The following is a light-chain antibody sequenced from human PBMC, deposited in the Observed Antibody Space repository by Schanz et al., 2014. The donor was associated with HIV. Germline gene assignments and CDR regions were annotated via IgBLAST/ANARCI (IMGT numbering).Light chain of an antibody. V-gene: IGKV3-20*01. CDR1: QTITNNF. CDR2: GAS. J-gene: IGKJ1*01. CDR3: QQYGSSPSWT. Sequence: EIVLTQSPGTLSLFPGERAALSCRASQTITNNFLAWYQQRPGQAPRLLIYGASNRATGVPDRFSGYGSGTDFILTISRLEPEDFAVYYCQQYGSSPSWTFGQGTKVEIK.